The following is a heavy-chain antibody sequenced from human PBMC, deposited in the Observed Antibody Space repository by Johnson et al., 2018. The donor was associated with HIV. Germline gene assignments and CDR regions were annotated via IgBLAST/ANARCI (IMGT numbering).Heavy chain of an antibody. Sequence: VQLVESGGGLIQPGGSLRLSCAASGLTVSSNYMNWVRQAPGKGLEWVSVIYSGGNTYYADSVKGRFRISSDNSKNTVYLQMNNLRAEDTAVYYCARGKWLDAFDIWGQGTMVTVSS. D-gene: IGHD6-19*01. V-gene: IGHV3-53*01. CDR2: IYSGGNT. CDR1: GLTVSSNY. J-gene: IGHJ3*02. CDR3: ARGKWLDAFDI.